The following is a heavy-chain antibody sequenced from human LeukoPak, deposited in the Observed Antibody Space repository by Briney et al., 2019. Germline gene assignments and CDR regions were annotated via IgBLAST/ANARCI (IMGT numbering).Heavy chain of an antibody. Sequence: ASVKVSCKASGGTFSSYAISWVRQAPGQGLEWMGRIIPIFGIANYAQKFQGRVTITADKSTSTAYMELSSLRSEDTAVYHCATPRIYCGGDCYPDAFDIWGQGTMVTVSS. CDR2: IIPIFGIA. J-gene: IGHJ3*02. CDR1: GGTFSSYA. D-gene: IGHD2-21*02. V-gene: IGHV1-69*04. CDR3: ATPRIYCGGDCYPDAFDI.